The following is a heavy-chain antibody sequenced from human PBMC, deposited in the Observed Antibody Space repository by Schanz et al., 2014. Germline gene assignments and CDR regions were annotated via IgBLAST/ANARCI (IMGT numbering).Heavy chain of an antibody. V-gene: IGHV1-8*01. CDR2: MNPNSGDT. CDR1: GYPFTSDD. Sequence: QVHLVQSGAEVKKPGASVKVSCRASGYPFTSDDITWVRQAPGQGLEWMGWMNPNSGDTNYNPSLKSRVTISVDTSKNQFSLNLISVTAADTAVYYCARQGIGYQHGRYYYYMDVGGRGTTXTVSS. D-gene: IGHD2-2*01. J-gene: IGHJ6*03. CDR3: ARQGIGYQHGRYYYYMDV.